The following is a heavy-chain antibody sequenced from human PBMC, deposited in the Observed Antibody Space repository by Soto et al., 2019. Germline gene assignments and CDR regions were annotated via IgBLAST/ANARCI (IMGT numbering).Heavy chain of an antibody. D-gene: IGHD2-2*01. J-gene: IGHJ6*01. Sequence: PSETLSLTCTVSGGSISSYYWSWIRQPPGKGLEWIGYIYYSGSTNYNPSLKSRVTISVDTSKNQFSLKLSSVTAADTAVYYCARFTFGVVPAAPSYYYGMDVWG. V-gene: IGHV4-59*01. CDR3: ARFTFGVVPAAPSYYYGMDV. CDR2: IYYSGST. CDR1: GGSISSYY.